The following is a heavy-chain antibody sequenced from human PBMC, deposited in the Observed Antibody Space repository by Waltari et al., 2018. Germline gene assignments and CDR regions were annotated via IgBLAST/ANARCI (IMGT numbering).Heavy chain of an antibody. V-gene: IGHV1-24*01. J-gene: IGHJ4*02. D-gene: IGHD3-10*01. Sequence: QVQLVQSGAEVKKPGASVKVSCKVSGYTLTELSMHWVRQAPGKGLEWMGGFDPEDGETTSAQKFQGRVTMTEDTSTDTAYMELSSLGSEDTAVYYCATDGSGSYYAPRGILDYWGQGTLVTVSS. CDR2: FDPEDGET. CDR3: ATDGSGSYYAPRGILDY. CDR1: GYTLTELS.